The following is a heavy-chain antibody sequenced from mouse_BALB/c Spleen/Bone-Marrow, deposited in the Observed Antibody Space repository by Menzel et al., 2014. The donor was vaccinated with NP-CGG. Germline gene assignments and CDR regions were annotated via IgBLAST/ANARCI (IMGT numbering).Heavy chain of an antibody. CDR2: IDPRTANT. CDR1: DYTFTSYW. Sequence: QVQLQQPGAELAKPGASVKMSCKVSDYTFTSYWIHWVKQRPGQGLEWIGYIDPRTANTEYSQKFKDKATLTADKSSSTADMQLSSLTSEDSAVYYCARYWDAYWGQGTLVTVSA. CDR3: ARYWDAY. J-gene: IGHJ3*01. V-gene: IGHV1-7*01. D-gene: IGHD4-1*01.